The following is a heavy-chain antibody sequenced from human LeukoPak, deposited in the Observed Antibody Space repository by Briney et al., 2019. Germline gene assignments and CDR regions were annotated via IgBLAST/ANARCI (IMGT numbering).Heavy chain of an antibody. D-gene: IGHD5-12*01. CDR1: GYTFTGYY. V-gene: IGHV1-2*02. J-gene: IGHJ6*03. CDR2: INPNSGGT. Sequence: ASVKVSCKASGYTFTGYYMHWVRQAPGQGLEWMGWINPNSGGTNYAKKFQGRVTMTRDTSISTAYMELSRLRSDDTAVYYCARGKWLRNGMDVWGKGTTVTISS. CDR3: ARGKWLRNGMDV.